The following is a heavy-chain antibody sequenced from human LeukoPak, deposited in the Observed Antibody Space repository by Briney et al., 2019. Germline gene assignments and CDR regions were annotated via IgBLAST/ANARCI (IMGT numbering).Heavy chain of an antibody. J-gene: IGHJ3*02. Sequence: GASVKVSCKASGYTFTGYYMHWVRQAPGQGLEWMGWINPNSGGTSYAQKFQGRVTMTRDTSISTAYMELSRLRSDDTAVYYCARLNMIVVPPHAFDIWGQGTMVTVSS. CDR2: INPNSGGT. D-gene: IGHD3-22*01. CDR1: GYTFTGYY. CDR3: ARLNMIVVPPHAFDI. V-gene: IGHV1-2*02.